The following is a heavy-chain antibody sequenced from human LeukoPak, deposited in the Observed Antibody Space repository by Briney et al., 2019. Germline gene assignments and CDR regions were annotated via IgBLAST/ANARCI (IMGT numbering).Heavy chain of an antibody. V-gene: IGHV1-46*01. Sequence: ASVKVSCKASGGTFSSYAISWVRQAPGQGLEWMGVINPSGGSTSYAQNFQGRVTMTRDVSTSTVYMELSSLRADDTAVYYCARGGVGATTYVWFDPWGQGTLVTVSS. D-gene: IGHD1-26*01. CDR3: ARGGVGATTYVWFDP. CDR1: GGTFSSYA. J-gene: IGHJ5*02. CDR2: INPSGGST.